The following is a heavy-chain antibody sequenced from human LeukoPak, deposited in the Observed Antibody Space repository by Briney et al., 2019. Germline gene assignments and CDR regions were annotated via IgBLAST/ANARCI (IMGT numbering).Heavy chain of an antibody. CDR2: ISSSSSYI. D-gene: IGHD3-22*01. J-gene: IGHJ5*02. CDR1: EFTFSSYS. V-gene: IGHV3-21*01. CDR3: ARGSPKYYDSSGYYH. Sequence: PGGSLRLSCAASEFTFSSYSMNWVRQAPGKGLEWVSSISSSSSYIYYADSVKGRFTISRDNAKNSLYLQMNSLRAEDTAVYYCARGSPKYYDSSGYYHWGQGTLVTVSS.